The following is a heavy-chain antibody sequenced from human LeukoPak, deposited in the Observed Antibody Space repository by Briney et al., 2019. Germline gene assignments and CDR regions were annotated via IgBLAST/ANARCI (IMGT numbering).Heavy chain of an antibody. V-gene: IGHV3-74*03. CDR2: INVDGSST. Sequence: GGSLRLSCAASGFTFSSYWMHWVRQGPGKRLMWVSRINVDGSSTMYADSVKGRFTISRDNTKNTLFLQMNSLRAEDTAVYYCARGGDSPHDYWGQGTLVTVSS. CDR3: ARGGDSPHDY. D-gene: IGHD2-21*01. J-gene: IGHJ4*02. CDR1: GFTFSSYW.